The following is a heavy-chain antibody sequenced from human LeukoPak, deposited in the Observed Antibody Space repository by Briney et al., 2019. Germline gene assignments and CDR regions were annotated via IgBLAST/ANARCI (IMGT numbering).Heavy chain of an antibody. V-gene: IGHV1-2*02. J-gene: IGHJ4*02. CDR2: INPNSGGT. Sequence: ASAKVSCKASGYTFTGYYMHWVRQAPGQGLEWMGWINPNSGGTNYAQKFQGRVTMTRDTSISTAYMELSRLRSDDTAVYYCASVDSGYDPIARDYWGQGTLVTVSS. D-gene: IGHD5-12*01. CDR1: GYTFTGYY. CDR3: ASVDSGYDPIARDY.